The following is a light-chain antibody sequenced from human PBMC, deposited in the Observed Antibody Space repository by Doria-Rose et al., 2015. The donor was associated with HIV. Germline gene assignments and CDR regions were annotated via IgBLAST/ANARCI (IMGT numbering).Light chain of an antibody. Sequence: QSPGTLSLSPGERATLSCRASQSFSSTYLAWYQQKPGRAPSLLTYDGSTRATGIPDRFSASGSGTDFTLTINRLEPEDFALYYCHQYGTSWTFGQGTKVEI. CDR2: DGS. J-gene: IGKJ1*01. CDR3: HQYGTSWT. CDR1: QSFSSTY. V-gene: IGKV3-20*01.